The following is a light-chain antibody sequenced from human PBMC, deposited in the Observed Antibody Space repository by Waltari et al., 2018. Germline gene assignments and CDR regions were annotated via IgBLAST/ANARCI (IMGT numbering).Light chain of an antibody. Sequence: QSALTQPASVSGSPGQSITLSCPGTSSDVGGSNYVPWYQQHPGKAPKLMIYEVSTRPSGVSNRFSGSKSGNTASLTISGLQAEDEADYYCSSYTSSSTPLVFGGGTKLTVL. CDR3: SSYTSSSTPLV. CDR1: SSDVGGSNY. CDR2: EVS. J-gene: IGLJ3*02. V-gene: IGLV2-14*01.